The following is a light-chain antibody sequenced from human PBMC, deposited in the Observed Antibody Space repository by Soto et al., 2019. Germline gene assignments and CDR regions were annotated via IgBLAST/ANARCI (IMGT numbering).Light chain of an antibody. CDR2: DAS. V-gene: IGKV1-33*01. CDR3: QQYANLPLT. CDR1: QDISNY. J-gene: IGKJ4*01. Sequence: DIHMTQSPSSLSASVGDRVTITCQASQDISNYLNWYQQKPGKAPKLLIYDASNLETGVPSRFSGSGSGTDFTFTISSLQPEYIATYYCQQYANLPLTFLGRTKVDIK.